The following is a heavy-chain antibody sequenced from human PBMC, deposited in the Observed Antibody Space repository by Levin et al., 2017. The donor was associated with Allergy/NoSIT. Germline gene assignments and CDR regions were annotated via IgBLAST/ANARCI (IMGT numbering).Heavy chain of an antibody. CDR2: ISGSGGST. D-gene: IGHD2-15*01. CDR3: AKDALGYCSGGSCSAFDY. Sequence: LSLTCAASGFPFSSSAMSWVRQAPGKGLEWVSAISGSGGSTYYADSVKGRFTISRDNSKNTLYLQMNSLRAEDTAVYYCAKDALGYCSGGSCSAFDYWGQGTLVTVSS. J-gene: IGHJ4*02. CDR1: GFPFSSSA. V-gene: IGHV3-23*01.